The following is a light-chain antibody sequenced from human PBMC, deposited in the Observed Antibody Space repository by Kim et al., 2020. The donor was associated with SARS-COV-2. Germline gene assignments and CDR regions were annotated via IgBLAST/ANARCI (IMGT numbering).Light chain of an antibody. V-gene: IGKV3-20*01. Sequence: EIVLTQSPGTLSLSPGERATLSCRASQNVNYNYLAWYQQRPGQAPRLLISGASIRATGMPDRFSGSGSGTDFTLTITRLEPEDFAVYYCQKYATSPITFGGGTKVDIK. J-gene: IGKJ4*01. CDR3: QKYATSPIT. CDR2: GAS. CDR1: QNVNYNY.